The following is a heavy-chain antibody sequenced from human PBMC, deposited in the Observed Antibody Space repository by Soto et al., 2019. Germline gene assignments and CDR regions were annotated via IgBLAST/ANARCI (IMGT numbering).Heavy chain of an antibody. Sequence: EVQLVESGGGLVQPGGSLRLSCAASGFAVSSNDMSWVRQALGKGLEWVSVIYSGGSTYYADSVKGRFTISRDNSKNTLYLQMNSLRAEDTAVYYCARDRIPTGMDVWGQGTTVTVSS. V-gene: IGHV3-66*01. CDR1: GFAVSSND. CDR2: IYSGGST. J-gene: IGHJ6*02. CDR3: ARDRIPTGMDV.